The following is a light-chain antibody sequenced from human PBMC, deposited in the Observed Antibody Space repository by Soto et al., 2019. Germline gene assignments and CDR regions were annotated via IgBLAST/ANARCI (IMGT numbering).Light chain of an antibody. CDR2: EVN. V-gene: IGLV2-18*02. CDR3: SSYTSSSTYV. J-gene: IGLJ1*01. Sequence: QSALTQPPSVSGSPGQSVAISCTGTSSDVGSYNRVSWYQQSPGTAPKLMIYEVNNRPSGVPDRFSGSKSGNTASLNISGLQAEDEGDYYCSSYTSSSTYVFGTGTKLTVL. CDR1: SSDVGSYNR.